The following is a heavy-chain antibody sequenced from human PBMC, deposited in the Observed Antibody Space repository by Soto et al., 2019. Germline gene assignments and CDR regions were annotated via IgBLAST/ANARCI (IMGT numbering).Heavy chain of an antibody. V-gene: IGHV3-30*18. CDR1: GFTFTTYG. Sequence: QVQLVEAGGGVVQPGRSLGLSCAASGFTFTTYGMQWVRQAPGKGLEWVAVISHDESEKYYADSVKGRFTISRDNSKNTLYLQMNSLRAEDTAVYYCAKDRRERDHGGNSPSDYWGQGTLVTVSS. J-gene: IGHJ4*02. CDR3: AKDRRERDHGGNSPSDY. D-gene: IGHD2-21*02. CDR2: ISHDESEK.